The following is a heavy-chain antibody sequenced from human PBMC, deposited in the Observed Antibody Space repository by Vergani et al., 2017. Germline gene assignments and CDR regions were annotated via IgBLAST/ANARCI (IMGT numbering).Heavy chain of an antibody. D-gene: IGHD3-3*01. J-gene: IGHJ4*02. Sequence: QVQLVQSGAEVKKPGASVKVSCKASGYTFTGYYMHWVRQAPGQGLEWMGWINPNSGGTNYAQKFQGRVTMTRDTSISTAYMERSRLRSDDTAVYYCARAESVTIFGVVIMKDYFDYWGQGTLVTASA. CDR1: GYTFTGYY. CDR2: INPNSGGT. CDR3: ARAESVTIFGVVIMKDYFDY. V-gene: IGHV1-2*02.